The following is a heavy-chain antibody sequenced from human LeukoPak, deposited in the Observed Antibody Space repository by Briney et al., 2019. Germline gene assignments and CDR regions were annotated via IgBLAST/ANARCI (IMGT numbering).Heavy chain of an antibody. CDR1: GFAFSSYW. CDR2: IKQDGGEK. D-gene: IGHD1-26*01. J-gene: IGHJ4*02. Sequence: GGSLRLSCVASGFAFSSYWMSWVRQAPGKGLEWVANIKQDGGEKYYVDSVKGRFTISRDNAKNSLFLQMNSLRVGDTAVYYCARLGGSYYTYWGQGTLVTVSS. CDR3: ARLGGSYYTY. V-gene: IGHV3-7*01.